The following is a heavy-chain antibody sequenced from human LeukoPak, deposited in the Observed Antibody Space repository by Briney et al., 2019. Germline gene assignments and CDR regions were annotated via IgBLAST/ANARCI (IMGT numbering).Heavy chain of an antibody. CDR1: GGSFSGYY. J-gene: IGHJ4*02. V-gene: IGHV4-34*01. CDR2: INHSGST. CDR3: ARTHHGSGYYGC. Sequence: PSETLSLTCAVYGGSFSGYYWSWIRQPPGKGLEWIGEINHSGSTNYNPSLKSRVTVSVDTSKNQFSLKLSSVTAADTAVYYCARTHHGSGYYGCWGQGTLVTVSS. D-gene: IGHD3-22*01.